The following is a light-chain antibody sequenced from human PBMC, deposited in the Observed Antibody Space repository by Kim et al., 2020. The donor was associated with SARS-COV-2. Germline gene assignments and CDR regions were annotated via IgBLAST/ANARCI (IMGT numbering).Light chain of an antibody. V-gene: IGKV3-20*01. J-gene: IGKJ1*01. CDR2: DAS. CDR1: QTVSSNF. Sequence: EIVLTQSPGTLSLSPGERATLSCRASQTVSSNFLAWYQQKPGQAPRLLIYDASRRATGTPNRFSGSGAGTDFTLTNSRLDPEDFAVYYCQQYGSSPTFGQGTKVDIK. CDR3: QQYGSSPT.